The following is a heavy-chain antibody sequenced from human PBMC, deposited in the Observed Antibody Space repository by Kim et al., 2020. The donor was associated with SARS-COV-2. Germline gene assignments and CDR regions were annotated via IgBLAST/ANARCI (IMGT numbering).Heavy chain of an antibody. CDR2: ASYDGSYK. J-gene: IGHJ4*02. Sequence: GGSLRLSCAASGFVLSPYFMHWVRQAPGKGPQWVSLASYDGSYKYYTDSVKGRFTISRDNSKNVLYLQMNSLRPEDTAIYYCAREPKLDNVGLGLDYWGQGPLVTVSS. CDR3: AREPKLDNVGLGLDY. CDR1: GFVLSPYF. V-gene: IGHV3-30*19. D-gene: IGHD1-26*01.